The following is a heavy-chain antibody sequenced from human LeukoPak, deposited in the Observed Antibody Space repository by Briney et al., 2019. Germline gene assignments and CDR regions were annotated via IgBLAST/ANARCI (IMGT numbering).Heavy chain of an antibody. CDR3: ARGAGSGYSYGYVFDY. D-gene: IGHD5-18*01. Sequence: ASVKVFCKASGYTFTSYGISWVRQAPGQGLEWMGWISAYNGNTNYAQKLQGRVTMTTDTSTSTAYMELRSLRSDDTAVYYCARGAGSGYSYGYVFDYWGQGTLVTVSS. J-gene: IGHJ4*02. CDR2: ISAYNGNT. CDR1: GYTFTSYG. V-gene: IGHV1-18*01.